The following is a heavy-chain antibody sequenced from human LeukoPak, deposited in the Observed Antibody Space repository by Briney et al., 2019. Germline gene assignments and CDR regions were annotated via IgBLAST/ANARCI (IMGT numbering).Heavy chain of an antibody. CDR2: VYPSGST. D-gene: IGHD4/OR15-4a*01. V-gene: IGHV4-4*07. Sequence: NPSETLSLICTVSGGSINGYYWSCIRQPAGKRLEWRGRVYPSGSTNYHPSLKRRITLSVDTSKNQFSLKVTSVTAADTAVYYCAREVPYYMDVWGKGTTVTVSS. CDR1: GGSINGYY. J-gene: IGHJ6*03. CDR3: AREVPYYMDV.